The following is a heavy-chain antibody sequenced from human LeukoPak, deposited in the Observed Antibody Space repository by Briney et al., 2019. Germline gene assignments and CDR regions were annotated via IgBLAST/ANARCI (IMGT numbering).Heavy chain of an antibody. J-gene: IGHJ4*02. CDR2: ISGSGGRT. Sequence: PGGSLRLSCAVSGITLSNYGMSWVRQAPGKGLEWVAGISGSGGRTNYADSVKGRFTFSRDNPKNTLYLQMNSLRAEDTAVYFCAKRGVVIRVILVGFHKEAYYFDSWGQGALVTVSS. CDR1: GITLSNYG. V-gene: IGHV3-23*01. D-gene: IGHD3-22*01. CDR3: AKRGVVIRVILVGFHKEAYYFDS.